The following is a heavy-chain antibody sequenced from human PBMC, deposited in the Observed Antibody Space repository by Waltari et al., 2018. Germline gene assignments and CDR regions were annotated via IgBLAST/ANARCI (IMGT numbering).Heavy chain of an antibody. D-gene: IGHD1-26*01. CDR3: AREEGGSYFYFDY. CDR1: GGSFSGYY. Sequence: QVQLQQWGAGLLKPSETLSLTCAVYGGSFSGYYWLWIRQPPGKGLEWIGEINHSGSTNYNPSLKSRVTISVDTSKNQFSLKLSSVTAADTAVYYCAREEGGSYFYFDYWGQGTLVTVSS. CDR2: INHSGST. J-gene: IGHJ4*02. V-gene: IGHV4-34*01.